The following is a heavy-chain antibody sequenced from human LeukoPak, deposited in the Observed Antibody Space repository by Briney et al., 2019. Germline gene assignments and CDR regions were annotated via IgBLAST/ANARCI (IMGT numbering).Heavy chain of an antibody. CDR2: IYTSGST. Sequence: SETLSLTCTVSGGFISSGSYYWSWIRQPAGKGLEWIGRIYTSGSTNYNPSLKSRVTISVDTSKNQFSLKLSSVTAADTAVYYCARAAAALFDIWGQGTMVTVSS. D-gene: IGHD2-2*01. CDR3: ARAAAALFDI. V-gene: IGHV4-61*02. CDR1: GGFISSGSYY. J-gene: IGHJ3*02.